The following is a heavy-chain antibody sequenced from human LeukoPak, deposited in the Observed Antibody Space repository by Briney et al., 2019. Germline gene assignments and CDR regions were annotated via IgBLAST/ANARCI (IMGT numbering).Heavy chain of an antibody. J-gene: IGHJ4*02. CDR1: GYTFTGYF. CDR2: INLNSGGT. D-gene: IGHD1-26*01. Sequence: ASVKVSCKASGYTFTGYFMHWVRQAPGQGLEWMGRINLNSGGTCYAQNFQGRVTMTRDTSISTAYVELSRLTSDDTAVYYCARDLSSTSNWEFDYWGQGTLVTASS. CDR3: ARDLSSTSNWEFDY. V-gene: IGHV1-2*06.